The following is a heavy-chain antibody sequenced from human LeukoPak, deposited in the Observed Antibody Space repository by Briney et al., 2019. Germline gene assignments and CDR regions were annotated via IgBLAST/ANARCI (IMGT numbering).Heavy chain of an antibody. CDR3: AKGRASAGGYSGYDWGDWFDP. Sequence: ASVKVSCKASGYSFPTYDINWVRQATGQGRQWMGWMSSKSGHTAYAQKFQGRVIFTRNISISTAYMEVSSLTSEDTAVYYCAKGRASAGGYSGYDWGDWFDPWGQGILVTVSS. V-gene: IGHV1-8*03. CDR1: GYSFPTYD. J-gene: IGHJ5*02. CDR2: MSSKSGHT. D-gene: IGHD5-12*01.